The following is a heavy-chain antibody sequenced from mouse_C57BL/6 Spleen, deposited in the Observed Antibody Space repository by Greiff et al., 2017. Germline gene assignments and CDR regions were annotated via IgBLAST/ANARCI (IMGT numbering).Heavy chain of an antibody. CDR3: ASKDSSGPWFAY. V-gene: IGHV1-55*01. CDR2: IYPGSGST. J-gene: IGHJ3*01. CDR1: GYTFTSYW. Sequence: VQLQQPGAELVKPGASVKMSCKASGYTFTSYWITWVKQRPGQGLEWIGDIYPGSGSTNYNEKFKSKATLTVDTSSSTAYMQLSSLTSEDSAVYYCASKDSSGPWFAYWGQGTLVTVSA. D-gene: IGHD3-2*02.